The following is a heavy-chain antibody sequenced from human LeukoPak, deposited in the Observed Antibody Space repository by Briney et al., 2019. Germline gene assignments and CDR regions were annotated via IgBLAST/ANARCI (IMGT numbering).Heavy chain of an antibody. Sequence: QPGGSLRLSCAASGFTFSSYSMNWVRQAPGKGLEWVSSISSSSSYMYYADSVKGRFTISRDNAKNSLYLQMNSLRAEDTAVYYCARDRGSTWGQGTLVTVSS. CDR2: ISSSSSYM. J-gene: IGHJ4*02. CDR1: GFTFSSYS. V-gene: IGHV3-21*01. CDR3: ARDRGST. D-gene: IGHD3-16*01.